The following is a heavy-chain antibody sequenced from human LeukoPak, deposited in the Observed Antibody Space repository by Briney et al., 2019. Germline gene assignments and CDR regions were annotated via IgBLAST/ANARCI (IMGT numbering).Heavy chain of an antibody. J-gene: IGHJ5*02. CDR1: GFTFSSYA. V-gene: IGHV3-23*01. D-gene: IGHD6-19*01. Sequence: GGSLRLSCAASGFTFSSYAMSWVRQAPGKGLEWVSAISGSGGSTYYADSVKGRFTISRDNSKNTLYLQMNSLRAEGTAVYYCAKAPSGWYRSWFDPWGQGTLVTVSS. CDR2: ISGSGGST. CDR3: AKAPSGWYRSWFDP.